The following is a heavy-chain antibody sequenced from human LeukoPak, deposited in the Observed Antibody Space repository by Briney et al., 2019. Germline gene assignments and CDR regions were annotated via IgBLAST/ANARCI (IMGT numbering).Heavy chain of an antibody. CDR3: AREVSSWYRTEGRFDP. V-gene: IGHV3-7*01. Sequence: GGSLRLSCAPSGFTFSNYWMTWVRQAPGKGLEWLANIKHDGTEKYYVDSVRGRFIISRDNAENSLYLQMNSLRPEDTAVYFCAREVSSWYRTEGRFDPWGQGTLVTVSS. D-gene: IGHD6-13*01. J-gene: IGHJ5*02. CDR1: GFTFSNYW. CDR2: IKHDGTEK.